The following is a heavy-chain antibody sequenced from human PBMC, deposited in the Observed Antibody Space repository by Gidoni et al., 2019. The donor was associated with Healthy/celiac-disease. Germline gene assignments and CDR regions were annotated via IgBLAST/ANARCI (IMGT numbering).Heavy chain of an antibody. CDR1: GFTFSSYG. D-gene: IGHD3-22*01. Sequence: QVQLVESGGGVVQPGRSLRLSCAASGFTFSSYGMHWVRQAPGKGLEWGAVIWYDGCNKYYADSVKGRFTISRDNSKNTLYLQMNSLRAEDTAVYYCARGGYYDSSGYPWGDYWGQGTLVTVSS. J-gene: IGHJ4*02. CDR2: IWYDGCNK. CDR3: ARGGYYDSSGYPWGDY. V-gene: IGHV3-33*01.